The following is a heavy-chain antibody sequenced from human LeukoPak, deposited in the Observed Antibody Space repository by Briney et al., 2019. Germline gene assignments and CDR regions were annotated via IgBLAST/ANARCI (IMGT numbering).Heavy chain of an antibody. CDR2: ISAYNGIT. J-gene: IGHJ4*02. V-gene: IGHV1-18*01. Sequence: ASVKVSCKASGYTFTSYGISWVRQAPGQGLEWMGWISAYNGITNYAQKLQGRVTMTTDTSTSTAYMELRSLRSDDTAVYYCARDTYYSDSSGYSDYWGQGTLVTVSS. CDR3: ARDTYYSDSSGYSDY. D-gene: IGHD3-22*01. CDR1: GYTFTSYG.